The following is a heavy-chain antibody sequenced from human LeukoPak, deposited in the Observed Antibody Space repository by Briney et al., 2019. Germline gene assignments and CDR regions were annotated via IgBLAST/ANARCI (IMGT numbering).Heavy chain of an antibody. V-gene: IGHV3-30-3*01. CDR3: AREIFNGFDI. CDR2: ISYDGSNK. Sequence: GASLRLSCEGSGFTFSNYAMHWVRQAPGKGLEWVAVISYDGSNKDYADYVKGRFTISKDNSKNTLFLQMNSLRAEDTAVYYCAREIFNGFDIWGQGTMVTVSS. J-gene: IGHJ3*02. CDR1: GFTFSNYA.